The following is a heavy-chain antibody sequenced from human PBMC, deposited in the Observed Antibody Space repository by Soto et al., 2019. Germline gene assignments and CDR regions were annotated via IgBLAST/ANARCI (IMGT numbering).Heavy chain of an antibody. Sequence: GGSLRLSCAASGFTFSNFEMHWVRQAPGKGLEWVSYINTAGSTKYYAESVKGRFTISRDNARNSLFLQMNSLRAEDTAVYYCARAECSSPDCLTAYYSYGLDVWGQGSKVTVSS. CDR3: ARAECSSPDCLTAYYSYGLDV. CDR1: GFTFSNFE. J-gene: IGHJ6*02. CDR2: INTAGSTK. D-gene: IGHD3-9*01. V-gene: IGHV3-48*03.